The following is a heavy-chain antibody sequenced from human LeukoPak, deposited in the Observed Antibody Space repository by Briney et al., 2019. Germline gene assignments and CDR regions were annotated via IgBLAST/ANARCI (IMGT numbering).Heavy chain of an antibody. J-gene: IGHJ3*02. D-gene: IGHD4-11*01. Sequence: SETLSLTCTVSGGSISSYYWSWIRQPPGKGLEWIGYIYYSGSTNYNPSLKSRVTISVDTSKNQFSLRLSSVTAADTAVYYCARATVTTVATPSIFLDIWGQGTMVTVSS. CDR1: GGSISSYY. V-gene: IGHV4-59*08. CDR3: ARATVTTVATPSIFLDI. CDR2: IYYSGST.